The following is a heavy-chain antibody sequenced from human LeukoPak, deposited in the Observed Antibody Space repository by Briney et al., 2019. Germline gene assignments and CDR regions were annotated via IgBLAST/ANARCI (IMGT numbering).Heavy chain of an antibody. D-gene: IGHD4-23*01. V-gene: IGHV3-7*01. CDR2: IKQDGSEK. CDR1: GFTFSSYW. CDR3: ARVGLRWYHDAFDI. Sequence: GGSLRLSCAASGFTFSSYWMSWVRQAPGKGLEWVANIKQDGSEKYYVDSVKGRFTISRDNAKSSLYLQMNSLRAEDTAVYYCARVGLRWYHDAFDIWGQGTMVTVSS. J-gene: IGHJ3*02.